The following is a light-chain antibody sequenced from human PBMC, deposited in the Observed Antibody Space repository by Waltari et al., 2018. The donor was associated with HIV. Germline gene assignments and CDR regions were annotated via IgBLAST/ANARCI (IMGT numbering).Light chain of an antibody. CDR2: KDT. CDR1: DLPDQY. CDR3: QSPDRTGTLAV. J-gene: IGLJ3*02. Sequence: SELTQPPSVSVSPGQTARLICSVADLPDQYAHRYQQSPGQAPVLVIYKDTERPSGIPERFSGSSSGTTATLTISGVQEEDEGDYYCQSPDRTGTLAVFGGGTKLTVL. V-gene: IGLV3-25*03.